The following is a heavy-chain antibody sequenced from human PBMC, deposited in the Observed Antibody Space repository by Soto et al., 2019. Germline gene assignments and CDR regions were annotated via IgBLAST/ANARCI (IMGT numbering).Heavy chain of an antibody. D-gene: IGHD6-13*01. CDR3: ARVTGSSSWQRKYYYYYGMDV. V-gene: IGHV4-31*03. CDR1: GGSISSGGYY. Sequence: PSETLSLTCTVSGGSISSGGYYWSWIRQHPGKGLEWIGYIYYSGSTYYNPSLKSRVTISADTSKNQFSLKLSSVTAADTAVYYCARVTGSSSWQRKYYYYYGMDVWGQGTTVTVSS. CDR2: IYYSGST. J-gene: IGHJ6*02.